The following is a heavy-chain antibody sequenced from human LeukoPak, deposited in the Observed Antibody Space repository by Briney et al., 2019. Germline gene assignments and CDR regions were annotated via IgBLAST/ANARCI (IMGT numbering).Heavy chain of an antibody. CDR3: ARVPDSTWFGGLDY. Sequence: ASVKVSCKASGYTFTSYDINWVRRATGQGLEWMGWINPNNGATDYAQKFQGRVTMTRDTSISTVYMELTRLRSDDTAVYYCARVPDSTWFGGLDYWGQGTLVTVSS. CDR1: GYTFTSYD. J-gene: IGHJ4*02. D-gene: IGHD3-10*01. CDR2: INPNNGAT. V-gene: IGHV1-2*02.